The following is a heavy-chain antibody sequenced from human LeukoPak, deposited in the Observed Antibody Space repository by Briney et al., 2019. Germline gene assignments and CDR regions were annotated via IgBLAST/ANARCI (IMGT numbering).Heavy chain of an antibody. CDR2: ISGSGGST. CDR3: AKKGSGTLNLFDY. Sequence: GGSLRLSCVASGFTFSSYGMSWVRQAPGKGLEWVSAISGSGGSTYYADSVKGRFTISRDNSKNTLYLQMNSLRAEDTAVYYCAKKGSGTLNLFDYWGQGTLVTVSS. V-gene: IGHV3-23*01. J-gene: IGHJ4*02. D-gene: IGHD3-10*01. CDR1: GFTFSSYG.